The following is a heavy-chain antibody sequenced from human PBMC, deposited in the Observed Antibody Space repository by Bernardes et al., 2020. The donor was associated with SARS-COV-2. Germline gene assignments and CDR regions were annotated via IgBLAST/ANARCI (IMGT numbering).Heavy chain of an antibody. V-gene: IGHV3-7*03. CDR2: IKGDGSQR. Sequence: GGSLRLSCVASGFTFSNYAMNWVRQAPGKGLEWVANIKGDGSQRSSVDSVRGRFTISRDNANNLLYLQMNSLRADDTAVYYCAKTISPHLPPWYGMDAWGQGTTVTVSS. J-gene: IGHJ6*02. CDR3: AKTISPHLPPWYGMDA. CDR1: GFTFSNYA.